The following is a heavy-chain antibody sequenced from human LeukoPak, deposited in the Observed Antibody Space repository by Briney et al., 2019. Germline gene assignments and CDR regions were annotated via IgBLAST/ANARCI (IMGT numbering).Heavy chain of an antibody. CDR2: IRYDGSSQ. Sequence: GGSLRLSCAASGFTFNTRGMHWVRQAPGKGLEWVAFIRYDGSSQYYADSVKGRFTISRDNSKNILYLQMNSLRAEDTAVYYCAKDGTIFGVVPPYFDYWGQGTLVTVSS. J-gene: IGHJ4*02. CDR3: AKDGTIFGVVPPYFDY. CDR1: GFTFNTRG. D-gene: IGHD3-3*01. V-gene: IGHV3-30*02.